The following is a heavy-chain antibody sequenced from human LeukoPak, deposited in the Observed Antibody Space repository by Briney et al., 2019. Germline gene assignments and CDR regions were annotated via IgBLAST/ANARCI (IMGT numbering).Heavy chain of an antibody. CDR2: IIPIFSTA. CDR1: GGTFSSYA. D-gene: IGHD3-22*01. Sequence: GASVKVSCKASGGTFSSYAISWVRQAPGQGLEWMGRIIPIFSTANYAQKFQGRVTITTDESTSKAYMELSSLRSEDTAVYYCARESIYYDSSGYYFDYWGQGTLVTVSS. J-gene: IGHJ4*02. CDR3: ARESIYYDSSGYYFDY. V-gene: IGHV1-69*05.